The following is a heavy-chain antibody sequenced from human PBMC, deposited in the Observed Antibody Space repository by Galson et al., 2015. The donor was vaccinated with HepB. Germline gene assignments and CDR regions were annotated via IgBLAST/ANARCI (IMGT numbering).Heavy chain of an antibody. CDR3: ARDAPFDSSGWTNWFDP. D-gene: IGHD6-19*01. V-gene: IGHV3-33*01. CDR1: GFTFSRYG. CDR2: IWFDGSAT. J-gene: IGHJ5*02. Sequence: SLRLSCAASGFTFSRYGMHWVRQAPGKGLEWVAAIWFDGSATFYRDSVKGRFSISRDDSKNILYLQMYSLRAEDTAVYSCARDAPFDSSGWTNWFDPWGQGTLVTVSS.